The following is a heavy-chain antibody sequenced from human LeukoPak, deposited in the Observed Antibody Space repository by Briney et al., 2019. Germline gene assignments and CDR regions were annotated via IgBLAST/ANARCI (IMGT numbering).Heavy chain of an antibody. CDR3: ARGILRYFDWWGFDP. J-gene: IGHJ5*02. CDR2: IYYSGST. D-gene: IGHD3-9*01. Sequence: SETLSLTCTVSGGSISSYYWSWIRQPPGKGLEWIGYIYYSGSTYYNPSLKSRVTISVDTSKNQFSLKLSSVTAADTAVYYCARGILRYFDWWGFDPWGQGTLVTVSS. CDR1: GGSISSYY. V-gene: IGHV4-30-4*01.